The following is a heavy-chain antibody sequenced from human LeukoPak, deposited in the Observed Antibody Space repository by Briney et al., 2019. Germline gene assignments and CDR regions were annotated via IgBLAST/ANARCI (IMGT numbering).Heavy chain of an antibody. CDR1: GGTFSSYA. D-gene: IGHD5-12*01. J-gene: IGHJ4*02. Sequence: ASVKVSCKASGGTFSSYAISWVRQAPGQGLEWMGRIIPILGIANYAQKFQGRVTMTRNTSISTAYMELSSLRSEDTAVYYCARASGYDGRVDYWGQGTLVTVSS. V-gene: IGHV1-69*04. CDR3: ARASGYDGRVDY. CDR2: IIPILGIA.